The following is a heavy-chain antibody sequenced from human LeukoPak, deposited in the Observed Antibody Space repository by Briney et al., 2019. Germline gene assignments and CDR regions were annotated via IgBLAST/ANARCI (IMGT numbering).Heavy chain of an antibody. CDR1: GYSITNGYY. CDR2: IYYSGST. Sequence: SETLSLTCDVSGYSITNGYYWGWIHQPPGKGLEWIGSIYYSGSTYYNPSLKSRVTISVDTSKNQFSLKLSSVTAADTAVYYCASPGGGPTDYWGQGTLVTVSS. J-gene: IGHJ4*02. CDR3: ASPGGGPTDY. V-gene: IGHV4-38-2*01. D-gene: IGHD3-16*01.